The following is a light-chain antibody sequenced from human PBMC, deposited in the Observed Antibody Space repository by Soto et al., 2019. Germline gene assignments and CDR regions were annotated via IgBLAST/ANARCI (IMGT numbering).Light chain of an antibody. Sequence: QSVLTQPPSVSGAPGQRVTISCTGSSSNIGAGYDVHWYLQVPGTAPKLLVYTHNNRPSGVPDRFSGSTSGTSASLAITGLQSEDEADYYCCSYAGSYTSYVVFGGGTKVTVL. J-gene: IGLJ2*01. CDR3: CSYAGSYTSYVV. V-gene: IGLV1-40*01. CDR1: SSNIGAGYD. CDR2: THN.